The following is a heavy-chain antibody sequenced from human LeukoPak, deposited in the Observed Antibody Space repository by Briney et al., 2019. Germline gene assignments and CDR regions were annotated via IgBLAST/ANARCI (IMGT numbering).Heavy chain of an antibody. D-gene: IGHD4-23*01. V-gene: IGHV3-7*01. CDR2: MKEDGGEI. CDR1: GFTFSSYS. Sequence: QAGGSLRLSCAASGFTFSSYSMNWVRQAPGKGLEWVANMKEDGGEINYVDSVKGRFTISRDNAKNSLFLQMNSLRVEDTAVYYCARDRGYSTFDYWGQGTLVTVSS. CDR3: ARDRGYSTFDY. J-gene: IGHJ4*02.